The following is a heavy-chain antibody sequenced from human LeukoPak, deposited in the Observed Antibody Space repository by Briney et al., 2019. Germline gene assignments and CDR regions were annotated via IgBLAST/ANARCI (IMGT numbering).Heavy chain of an antibody. CDR1: GFTFSSYA. D-gene: IGHD2-15*01. CDR3: ARVPGGCSGDSCYDY. J-gene: IGHJ4*02. V-gene: IGHV3-23*01. CDR2: ISGSGGST. Sequence: PGGSLRLSCAASGFTFSSYAMSWVRQAPGKGLEWVSAISGSGGSTYYADSVKGRFTISRDNAKNSLYLQMNSLRAEDTAVYYCARVPGGCSGDSCYDYWGQGTLVTVSS.